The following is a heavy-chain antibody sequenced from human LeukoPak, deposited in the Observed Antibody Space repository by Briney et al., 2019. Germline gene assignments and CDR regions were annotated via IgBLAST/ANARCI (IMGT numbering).Heavy chain of an antibody. D-gene: IGHD3-16*02. V-gene: IGHV1-69*04. J-gene: IGHJ5*02. CDR1: GGTFKTNT. Sequence: SVKVSCKASGGTFKTNTFTWVRQAPGHGLEWVGRIIPVLGLTDYSENFQGRVTITADKSTNTVYMELTSLTSGDTAVYYCAKDVEGTYWAAIVSGYFDPWGQGTLVTVSS. CDR2: IIPVLGLT. CDR3: AKDVEGTYWAAIVSGYFDP.